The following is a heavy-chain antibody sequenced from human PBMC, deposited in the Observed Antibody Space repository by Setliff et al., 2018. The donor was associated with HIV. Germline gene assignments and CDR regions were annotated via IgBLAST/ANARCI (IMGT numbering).Heavy chain of an antibody. CDR3: AKEGGLYFGMLIHDAIDL. D-gene: IGHD3-3*01. CDR1: GGSIGSYC. J-gene: IGHJ3*01. V-gene: IGHV4-4*02. Sequence: KTSETLSLTCTVSGGSIGSYCWTWVRQPPGKGLEWIGEIYHSEYTNYNASLKSRVSMSVDKSKNQFSLKLTSVTAADTAVYYCAKEGGLYFGMLIHDAIDLWGQGTMVTVSS. CDR2: IYHSEYT.